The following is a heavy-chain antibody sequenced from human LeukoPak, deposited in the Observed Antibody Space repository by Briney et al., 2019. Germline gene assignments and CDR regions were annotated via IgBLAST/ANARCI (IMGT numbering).Heavy chain of an antibody. Sequence: PSETLSLTCTVSGGSISPYCWSWIRQPPGKGLEWIGYIFYTGNTNYNPSLKSRVTISVDTSKNQFSLKLSSVTAADTAVYYCASYGDPGDDAFDIWGQGTMVTVSS. CDR1: GGSISPYC. J-gene: IGHJ3*02. CDR2: IFYTGNT. V-gene: IGHV4-59*08. D-gene: IGHD4-17*01. CDR3: ASYGDPGDDAFDI.